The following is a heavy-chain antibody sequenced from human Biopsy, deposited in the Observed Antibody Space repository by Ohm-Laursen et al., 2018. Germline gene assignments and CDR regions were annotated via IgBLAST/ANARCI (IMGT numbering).Heavy chain of an antibody. V-gene: IGHV3-11*01. D-gene: IGHD2-15*01. CDR3: ARLQGMQLQKNYFDY. Sequence: SLRLSCAASGFSFNDYYMSWIRQAPGKRLEWVSYISNSGGTIFYADSVKGRFTVSRDNAKNSLYPHMSSLRADDTAVYYCARLQGMQLQKNYFDYWGLGTPVTVSS. CDR2: ISNSGGTI. CDR1: GFSFNDYY. J-gene: IGHJ4*02.